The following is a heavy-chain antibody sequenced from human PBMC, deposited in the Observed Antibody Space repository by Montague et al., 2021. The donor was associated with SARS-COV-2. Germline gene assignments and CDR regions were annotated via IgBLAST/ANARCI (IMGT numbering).Heavy chain of an antibody. Sequence: SETLSLTCAVYDGSFSDYSWTWVRQPPGKGLEWIGEINHRGSTNYNPSLRFRLTLSVGTSSNQFSLKLNSLTSADTAVYYCARIHSSGWAYFFDYWGQGTLVSVSS. CDR1: DGSFSDYS. D-gene: IGHD6-19*01. V-gene: IGHV4-34*01. CDR2: INHRGST. J-gene: IGHJ4*02. CDR3: ARIHSSGWAYFFDY.